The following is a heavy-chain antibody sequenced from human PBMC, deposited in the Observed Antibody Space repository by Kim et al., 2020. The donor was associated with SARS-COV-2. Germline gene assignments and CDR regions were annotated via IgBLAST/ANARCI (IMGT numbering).Heavy chain of an antibody. V-gene: IGHV4-30-2*04. Sequence: YYNPSLKSRVTISVDTSKNQFSLKLSSVTAADTAVYYCARVVVTNNWFDPWGQGTLVTVSS. D-gene: IGHD2-15*01. J-gene: IGHJ5*02. CDR3: ARVVVTNNWFDP.